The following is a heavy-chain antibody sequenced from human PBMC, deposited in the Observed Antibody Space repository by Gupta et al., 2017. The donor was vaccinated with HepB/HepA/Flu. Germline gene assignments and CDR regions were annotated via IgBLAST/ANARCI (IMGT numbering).Heavy chain of an antibody. D-gene: IGHD3-22*01. J-gene: IGHJ4*02. CDR1: GYTFTGYY. CDR2: INPNSGGT. Sequence: QVQLVQSGAEVKKPGASVKVSCTASGYTFTGYYMHWVRQAPGQGLEWMGWINPNSGGTNYAQKFQGRVTMTRDTSISTAYMELSRLRSDDTAVYYCARVLRYSSGYFPVGYWGQGTLVTVSS. V-gene: IGHV1-2*02. CDR3: ARVLRYSSGYFPVGY.